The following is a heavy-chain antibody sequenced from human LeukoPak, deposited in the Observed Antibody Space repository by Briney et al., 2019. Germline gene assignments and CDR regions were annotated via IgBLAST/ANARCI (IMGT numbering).Heavy chain of an antibody. Sequence: GGSLRLSCAASGFTFSSYAMSWVRQAPGKGLEWVSAISGSGGSTYYADSVKGRFTISRDNSKNTLYLQMNSLRVEDTAVYYCAKDQNPWDIVVVPAAIVSDYWGQGTLVTVSS. CDR2: ISGSGGST. J-gene: IGHJ4*02. V-gene: IGHV3-23*01. D-gene: IGHD2-2*01. CDR1: GFTFSSYA. CDR3: AKDQNPWDIVVVPAAIVSDY.